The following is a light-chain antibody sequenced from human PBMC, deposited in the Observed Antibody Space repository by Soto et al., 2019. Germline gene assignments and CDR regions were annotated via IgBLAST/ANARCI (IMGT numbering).Light chain of an antibody. CDR1: LDISNY. Sequence: DIQMTPSPSSLSASVGDRVTITCQASLDISNYLNWYQQKPRKAPKLLIYDASNSETGVPSRFSGSRSGTDFTFTISSLQPEDIATYYCQQYDNRPLFGQGTRLEIK. CDR2: DAS. V-gene: IGKV1-33*01. CDR3: QQYDNRPL. J-gene: IGKJ5*01.